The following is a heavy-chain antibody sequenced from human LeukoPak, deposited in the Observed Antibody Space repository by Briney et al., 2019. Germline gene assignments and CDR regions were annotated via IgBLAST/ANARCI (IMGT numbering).Heavy chain of an antibody. CDR1: GYSFTSYW. Sequence: GESLKISCKGSGYSFTSYWSGWVRQMPGKGLEWMGIIYPGDYSPSFQGQVTISADKSISTAYLQWSSLKASDTAMYYCARVRNYDSSGYYLPQYYFDYWGQGTLVTVSS. CDR2: IYPGD. J-gene: IGHJ4*02. CDR3: ARVRNYDSSGYYLPQYYFDY. V-gene: IGHV5-51*01. D-gene: IGHD3-22*01.